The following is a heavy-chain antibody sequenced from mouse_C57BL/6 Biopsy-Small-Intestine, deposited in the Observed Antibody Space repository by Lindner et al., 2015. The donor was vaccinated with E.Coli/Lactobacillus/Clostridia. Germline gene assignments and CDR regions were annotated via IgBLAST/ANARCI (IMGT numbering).Heavy chain of an antibody. CDR2: INPNYGTT. D-gene: IGHD2-1*01. CDR1: GYSFTDYN. CDR3: AMRGPYGNYGGY. J-gene: IGHJ2*01. Sequence: VQLQESGPELVKPGASVKISCKASGYSFTDYNMHWVKQNNGKSLEWIGVINPNYGTTNYNQKFKDKATLTVDQSSSTAYMQLNSLTSEDSAVYFCAMRGPYGNYGGYWGQGTTLTVSS. V-gene: IGHV1-39*01.